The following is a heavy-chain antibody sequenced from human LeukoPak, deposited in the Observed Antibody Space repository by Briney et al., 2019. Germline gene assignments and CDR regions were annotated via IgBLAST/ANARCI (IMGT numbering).Heavy chain of an antibody. CDR1: GGSISSSSYY. Sequence: SETLSLTCTVSGGSISSSSYYWGWVRQPPGKGLEWIGSIYYSGSTYYNPSLKSRVTISVDTSKNQFSLKLTSLTAADTAVYYCARDISGTIFGVVTNSYFDYWGQGTLVTVTS. V-gene: IGHV4-39*07. CDR2: IYYSGST. J-gene: IGHJ4*02. D-gene: IGHD3-3*01. CDR3: ARDISGTIFGVVTNSYFDY.